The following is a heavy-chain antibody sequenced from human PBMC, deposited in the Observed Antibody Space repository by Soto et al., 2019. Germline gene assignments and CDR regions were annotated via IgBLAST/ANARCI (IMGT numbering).Heavy chain of an antibody. D-gene: IGHD6-13*01. CDR1: GFTFSSYA. Sequence: PGGSLRLSCAASGFTFSSYAMSWVRQAPGKGLEWVSAISGSGGSTYYADSVKGRFTISRDNSKNTLYLQMNSLRAEDTAVYYCAYTSPNLLDLSSSWSFDYWGQGTLVTVSS. V-gene: IGHV3-23*01. CDR3: AYTSPNLLDLSSSWSFDY. J-gene: IGHJ4*02. CDR2: ISGSGGST.